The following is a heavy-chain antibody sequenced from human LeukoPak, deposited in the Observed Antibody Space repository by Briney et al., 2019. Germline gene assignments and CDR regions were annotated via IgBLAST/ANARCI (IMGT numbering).Heavy chain of an antibody. CDR2: ISGNGDST. CDR3: ALYCSGGSCYSMGGAFDI. D-gene: IGHD2-15*01. CDR1: GFTFRRYD. V-gene: IGHV3-23*01. J-gene: IGHJ3*02. Sequence: GGSLRLSCAPSGFTFRRYDMSWVRQAPGKGLEWISAISGNGDSTYYVEYVKGRFTISRDNSKNNLYLQMNSLRAEDTAVYYCALYCSGGSCYSMGGAFDIWGQGTVVTVSS.